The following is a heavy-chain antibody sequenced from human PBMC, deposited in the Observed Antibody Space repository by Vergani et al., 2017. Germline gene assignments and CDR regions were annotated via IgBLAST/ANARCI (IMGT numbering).Heavy chain of an antibody. V-gene: IGHV4-38-2*02. D-gene: IGHD3-3*01. CDR2: IYHGGMT. J-gene: IGHJ4*02. Sequence: QVHLQESGPGLVKPSEILSLTCSVSNYSIGREYFWGWIRRSPGKGLEYIASIYHGGMTYYNPSLKSRATISIDTSENVLSLRLTSVTAADTALYHCARHGGSRNYYHLFDSWGQGTLVIVSS. CDR1: NYSIGREYF. CDR3: ARHGGSRNYYHLFDS.